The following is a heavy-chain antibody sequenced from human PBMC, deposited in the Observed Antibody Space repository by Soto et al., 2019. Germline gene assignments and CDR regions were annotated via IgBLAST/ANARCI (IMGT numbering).Heavy chain of an antibody. CDR3: ARGYCSGGNCYSGMDV. D-gene: IGHD2-15*01. CDR2: IIPISGTT. Sequence: SVKVSCKASGGTFSTHAIIWVRQAPGHGLEWMGGIIPISGTTYYTQKFQGRVTITADEPTSTAFMELSSLESDDTAVFYCARGYCSGGNCYSGMDVWGQGTMVTVSS. V-gene: IGHV1-69*13. J-gene: IGHJ6*02. CDR1: GGTFSTHA.